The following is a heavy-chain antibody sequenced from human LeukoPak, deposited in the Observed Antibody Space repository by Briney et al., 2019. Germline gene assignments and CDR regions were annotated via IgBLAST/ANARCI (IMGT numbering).Heavy chain of an antibody. D-gene: IGHD3-10*01. Sequence: ASVKVSCKASGYTFTSYGISWVRQAPGQGLEWMGWISAYNGNTNYAQKLQGRVTMTTDTSTSTAYMELRSLRSDDTAVYYCAREHYGSGSQTLDYWGQGTLVTVSS. V-gene: IGHV1-18*01. CDR2: ISAYNGNT. CDR1: GYTFTSYG. J-gene: IGHJ4*02. CDR3: AREHYGSGSQTLDY.